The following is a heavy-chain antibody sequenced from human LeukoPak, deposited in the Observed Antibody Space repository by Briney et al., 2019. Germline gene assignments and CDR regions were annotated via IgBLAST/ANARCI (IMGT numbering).Heavy chain of an antibody. CDR2: ISDSGDTT. Sequence: GGSLRLSFAASGFTFSTYAMNWVRQAPGKGLESVSAISDSGDTTYYADSVKGRFTISRDNSGNTLYLQMNNLRAEDTAIYYCAKDQLEVPANIGLIPSDYWGQGTLVTVSS. CDR1: GFTFSTYA. V-gene: IGHV3-23*01. J-gene: IGHJ4*02. CDR3: AKDQLEVPANIGLIPSDY. D-gene: IGHD2-2*01.